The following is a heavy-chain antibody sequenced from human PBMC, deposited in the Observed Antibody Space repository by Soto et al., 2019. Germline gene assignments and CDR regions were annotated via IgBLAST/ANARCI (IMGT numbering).Heavy chain of an antibody. V-gene: IGHV1-69*13. CDR3: ARRRGIAVFNAFGI. CDR2: IIPIFGTA. D-gene: IGHD6-19*01. Sequence: GASVKVSCKASGGTFSSYAISWVRQAPGQGLEWMGGIIPIFGTANYAQKFQGRVTITADESTSTAYMELSSLRSEDTAVYYCARRRGIAVFNAFGIWGQGTMVPVSS. J-gene: IGHJ3*02. CDR1: GGTFSSYA.